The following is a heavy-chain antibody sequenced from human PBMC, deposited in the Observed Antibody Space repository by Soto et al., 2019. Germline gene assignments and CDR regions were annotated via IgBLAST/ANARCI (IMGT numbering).Heavy chain of an antibody. D-gene: IGHD6-19*01. V-gene: IGHV3-23*01. J-gene: IGHJ4*02. CDR1: GFTFSSYA. Sequence: PGGSLRLSCAASGFTFSSYAMSWVRQAPGKGLEWVSAISGSGGSTYYADSVKGRFTISRDNSKNTLYLQMNSLRAEDTAVYYCAKEALQSAAALAVAGPSFDCWGQGTLVTVSS. CDR2: ISGSGGST. CDR3: AKEALQSAAALAVAGPSFDC.